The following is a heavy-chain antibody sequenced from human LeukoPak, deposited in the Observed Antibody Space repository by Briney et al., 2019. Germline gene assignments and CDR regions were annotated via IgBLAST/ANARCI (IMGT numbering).Heavy chain of an antibody. CDR3: ARTYSSGGNGMDV. Sequence: GASVKVSCKASGYTFTGYYMHWVRQAPGQGLEWMGWINPNSGGTNYAQKFQGWVTMTRDTSISTAYMELSRLRSDDTAVYYCARTYSSGGNGMDVWGQGTTVTVSS. CDR1: GYTFTGYY. CDR2: INPNSGGT. J-gene: IGHJ6*02. V-gene: IGHV1-2*04. D-gene: IGHD6-19*01.